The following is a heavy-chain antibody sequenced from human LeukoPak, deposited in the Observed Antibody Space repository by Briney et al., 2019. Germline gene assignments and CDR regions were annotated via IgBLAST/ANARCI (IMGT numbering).Heavy chain of an antibody. J-gene: IGHJ4*02. Sequence: SETLSLTCTVSGGSMRSYYWSWIRRPPGKGLEYIGNIFYSGSTNYHPSLKSRVTISVDTSKNQFSLKLSSVTAADTAVYYCARSELLWFGGVNSGFDYWGQGTLVTVSS. V-gene: IGHV4-59*01. CDR3: ARSELLWFGGVNSGFDY. CDR1: GGSMRSYY. CDR2: IFYSGST. D-gene: IGHD3-10*01.